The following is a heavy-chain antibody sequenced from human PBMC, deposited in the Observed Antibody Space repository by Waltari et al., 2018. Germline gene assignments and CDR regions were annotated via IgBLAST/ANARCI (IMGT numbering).Heavy chain of an antibody. V-gene: IGHV4-34*01. CDR1: GGSFSGYY. D-gene: IGHD3-16*02. CDR3: ARRGIRVWGSYRHFDL. Sequence: QVQLQQWGAGLLKPSETLSLTCAVYGGSFSGYYWSWIRQPPGKGLEWIGEINHSGSTNNTPSLKSRVTISVDTSKNQFSLKLSSVTAADTAVYYCARRGIRVWGSYRHFDLWARGTLVTVSS. J-gene: IGHJ2*01. CDR2: INHSGST.